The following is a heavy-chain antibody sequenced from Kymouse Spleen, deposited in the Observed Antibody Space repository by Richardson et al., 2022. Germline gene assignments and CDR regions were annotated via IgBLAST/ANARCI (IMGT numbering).Heavy chain of an antibody. CDR3: ARYSNYVNWFDP. D-gene: IGHD4-11,IGHD4-11*01. CDR1: GGSFSGYY. V-gene: IGHV4-34*01. CDR2: INHSGST. J-gene: IGHJ5*02. Sequence: QVQLQQWGAGLLKPSETLSLTCAVYGGSFSGYYWSWIRQPPGKGLEWIGEINHSGSTNYNPSLKSRVTISVDTSKNQFSLKLSSVTAADTAVYYCARYSNYVNWFDPWGQGTLVTVSS.